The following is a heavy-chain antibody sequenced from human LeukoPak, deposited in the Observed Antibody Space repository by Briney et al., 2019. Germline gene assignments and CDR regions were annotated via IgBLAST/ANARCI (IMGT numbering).Heavy chain of an antibody. D-gene: IGHD3-16*01. CDR1: GFTFSSYS. J-gene: IGHJ4*02. V-gene: IGHV4-34*01. CDR2: INHSGST. CDR3: ARVAPRESYYDPGIRWSVFDY. Sequence: PGGSLRLSCAASGFTFSSYSMNWVRQPPGKGLEWIGEINHSGSTNYNPSLKSRVTISVDTSKNQFSLKLSSVTAADTAVYYCARVAPRESYYDPGIRWSVFDYWGQGTLVTVSS.